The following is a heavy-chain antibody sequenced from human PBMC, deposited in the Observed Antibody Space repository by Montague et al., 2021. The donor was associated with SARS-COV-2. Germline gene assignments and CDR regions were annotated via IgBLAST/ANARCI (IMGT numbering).Heavy chain of an antibody. CDR1: GFTFGDYA. V-gene: IGHV3-49*04. Sequence: SLRLSCAASGFTFGDYAMSWVSQAPGKGLEWVGFIRSKAYGGTTEYAAPVKGRFTISRDDSKSIAYLQMNSLKTEDTAAYHCTSLDFWSGYYFAYWGQGTLVTVSS. D-gene: IGHD3-3*01. CDR2: IRSKAYGGTT. J-gene: IGHJ4*02. CDR3: TSLDFWSGYYFAY.